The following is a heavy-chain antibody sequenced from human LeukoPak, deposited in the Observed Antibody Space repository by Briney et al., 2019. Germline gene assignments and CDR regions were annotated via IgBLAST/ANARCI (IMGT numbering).Heavy chain of an antibody. CDR2: ISAYNGNT. CDR3: ARDIVVVPAAKDLDAFDI. V-gene: IGHV1-18*01. D-gene: IGHD2-2*01. J-gene: IGHJ3*02. CDR1: GYTFTSYG. Sequence: ASVKVSCKASGYTFTSYGISWVRQAPGQGLEWMGWISAYNGNTNYAQKLQGRVTMTTDTSTSTAYMELRSLGSDDTAVYYCARDIVVVPAAKDLDAFDIWGQGTMVTVSS.